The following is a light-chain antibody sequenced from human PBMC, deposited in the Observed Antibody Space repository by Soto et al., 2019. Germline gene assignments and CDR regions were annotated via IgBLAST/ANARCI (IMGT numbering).Light chain of an antibody. Sequence: EIVMTQSPATLSVSPGERATLSCSASQSVSSNLAWYQQKPGQAPRFLIYGASTRSSGIPARFSGSGSGTEFTLTISSQQSEDFAGYYCPKYNNWPTFGQGTKVEIK. CDR2: GAS. CDR3: PKYNNWPT. CDR1: QSVSSN. J-gene: IGKJ1*01. V-gene: IGKV3-15*01.